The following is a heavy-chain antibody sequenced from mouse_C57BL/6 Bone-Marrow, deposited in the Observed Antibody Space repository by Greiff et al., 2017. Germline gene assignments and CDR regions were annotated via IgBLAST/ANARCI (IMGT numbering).Heavy chain of an antibody. CDR2: IDPSDSYT. D-gene: IGHD2-4*01. V-gene: IGHV1-69*01. CDR3: ARSGDYDWFAY. Sequence: QVQLQQPGAELVTPGASVKLSCKASGYTFTSYWMHWVKQRPGQGLEWIGEIDPSDSYTNYNQKFKGKSTLTVDKSSSTAYMQLSSLTSEDSAVYYCARSGDYDWFAYWGQGTLVTVSA. CDR1: GYTFTSYW. J-gene: IGHJ3*01.